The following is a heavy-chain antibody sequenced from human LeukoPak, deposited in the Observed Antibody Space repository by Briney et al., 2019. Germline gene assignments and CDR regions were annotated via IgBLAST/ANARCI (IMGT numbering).Heavy chain of an antibody. V-gene: IGHV3-48*04. CDR2: ISSSGSTI. CDR1: GFTFSHYS. D-gene: IGHD2-15*01. CDR3: ARDLGGYCSGGSCYPYYGMDV. Sequence: PGGSLRLSCAASGFTFSHYSMNWVRQAPGKGLEWVSYISSSGSTIYYADSVKGRFTISRDNAKNSLYLQMNSLRAEGTAVYYCARDLGGYCSGGSCYPYYGMDVWGQGTTVTVSS. J-gene: IGHJ6*02.